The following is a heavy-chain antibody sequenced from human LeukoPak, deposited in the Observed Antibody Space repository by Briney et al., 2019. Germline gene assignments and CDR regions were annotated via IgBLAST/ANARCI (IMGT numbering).Heavy chain of an antibody. CDR1: GFTVSSNY. CDR2: IYSGGST. J-gene: IGHJ4*02. CDR3: ARDGIYDSSGFFFY. D-gene: IGHD3-22*01. Sequence: PGGSLRLSCAASGFTVSSNYMSWVRQAPGKGLEWVSVIYSGGSTYYADSVKGRFTISRDNSKNTLYLQMNSLRAEDTAVYYCARDGIYDSSGFFFYWGQGTLVTVSS. V-gene: IGHV3-66*01.